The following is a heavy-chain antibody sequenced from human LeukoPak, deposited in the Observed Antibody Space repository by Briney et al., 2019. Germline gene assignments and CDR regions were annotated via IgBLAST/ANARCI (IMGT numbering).Heavy chain of an antibody. D-gene: IGHD2-15*01. J-gene: IGHJ4*02. CDR1: GGSISSSSYY. V-gene: IGHV4-39*07. CDR2: IYYSGST. CDR3: ARIPNLSYCSGGSCYLDY. Sequence: SKTLSLTCTVSGGSISSSSYYWGWIRRPPGKGLEWIGSIYYSGSTYYNPSLKSRVTISVDTSKNQFSLKLSSVTAADTAVYYCARIPNLSYCSGGSCYLDYWGQGTLVTVSS.